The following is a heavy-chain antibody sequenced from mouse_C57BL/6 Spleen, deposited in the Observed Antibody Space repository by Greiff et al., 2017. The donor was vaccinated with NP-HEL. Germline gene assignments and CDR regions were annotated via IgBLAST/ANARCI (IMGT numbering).Heavy chain of an antibody. CDR3: ARTEDYGDAMDY. V-gene: IGHV1-64*01. D-gene: IGHD1-1*01. J-gene: IGHJ4*01. CDR2: IHPNSGST. CDR1: GYTFTSYW. Sequence: VQLVESGAELVKPGASVKLSCKASGYTFTSYWMHWVKQRPGQGLEWIGMIHPNSGSTNYNEKFKSKATLTVDKSSSTAYMQLSSLTSEDSAVYYCARTEDYGDAMDYWGQGTSVTVSS.